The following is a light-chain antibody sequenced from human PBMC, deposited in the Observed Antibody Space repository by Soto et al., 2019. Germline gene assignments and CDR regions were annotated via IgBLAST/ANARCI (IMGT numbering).Light chain of an antibody. J-gene: IGKJ1*01. CDR2: ATS. CDR1: QSIFNY. CDR3: QHSSLSPWT. Sequence: DIQMTQSPSSLSASVGDRVTITCRASQSIFNYLNLYQQKPGKAPKLLIFATSNLQSGVPSRFSGSGSGTEFTLTISSLQLEDFATYSCQHSSLSPWTFGQGTKVEIK. V-gene: IGKV1-39*01.